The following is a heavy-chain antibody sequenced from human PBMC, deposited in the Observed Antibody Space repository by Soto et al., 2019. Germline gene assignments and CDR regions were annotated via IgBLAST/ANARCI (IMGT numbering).Heavy chain of an antibody. CDR3: ARGARGQLVPSFDY. Sequence: SYTLSLPCAVYGGSFSGYYWSWIRQPPGKGLEWIGEINHSGSTNYNPSLKSLVTISVDTSKNQFSLKLSSVTAADTAVYYCARGARGQLVPSFDYWGQGTLVTATS. CDR1: GGSFSGYY. D-gene: IGHD6-6*01. CDR2: INHSGST. V-gene: IGHV4-34*01. J-gene: IGHJ4*02.